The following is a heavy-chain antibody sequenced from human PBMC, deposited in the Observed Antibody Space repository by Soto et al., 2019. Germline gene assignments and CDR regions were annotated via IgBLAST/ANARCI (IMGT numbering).Heavy chain of an antibody. Sequence: PSETLSLTCTVSSGSISSYYWSWIRQSPGKGLEWIGYIYYSGSTNYNPSLKSRVTISVDTSKNQFSLKLRSVTAADTAVYYCARIPAYYYDGSGYYHFDYWGQGTLVTVSS. V-gene: IGHV4-59*01. J-gene: IGHJ4*02. D-gene: IGHD3-22*01. CDR1: SGSISSYY. CDR2: IYYSGST. CDR3: ARIPAYYYDGSGYYHFDY.